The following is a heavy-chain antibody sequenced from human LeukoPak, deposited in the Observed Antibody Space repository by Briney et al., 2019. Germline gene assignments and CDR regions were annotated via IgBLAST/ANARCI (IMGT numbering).Heavy chain of an antibody. J-gene: IGHJ1*01. D-gene: IGHD6-13*01. CDR2: VNPNDGGT. V-gene: IGHV1-2*02. CDR1: GYTFTGYY. Sequence: ASVKVSCKASGYTFTGYYIHWVRQAPGQGLEWMGWVNPNDGGTNYAQKFQGRVTMTWDTSITTAYMELSSLTSDDTAVYYCARDLDNSWTGYFQPWGQGTLVTVSS. CDR3: ARDLDNSWTGYFQP.